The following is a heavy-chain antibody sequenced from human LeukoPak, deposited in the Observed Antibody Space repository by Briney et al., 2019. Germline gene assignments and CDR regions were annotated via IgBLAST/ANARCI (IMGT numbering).Heavy chain of an antibody. CDR1: GFMFNIYT. D-gene: IGHD2-2*01. J-gene: IGHJ4*02. Sequence: GGSLRLSCAASGFMFNIYTMNWVRQSPGKGLEWVSSISSSSSNKYYADSVKGRFTISRDNAKNSLYLQMNSLRAEDTAVYYCARVAGYCDSTSNCYSDFWGKGTLVTVSS. CDR2: ISSSSSNK. V-gene: IGHV3-21*01. CDR3: ARVAGYCDSTSNCYSDF.